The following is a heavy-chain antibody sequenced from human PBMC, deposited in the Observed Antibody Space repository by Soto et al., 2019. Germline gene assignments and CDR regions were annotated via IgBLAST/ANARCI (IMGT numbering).Heavy chain of an antibody. CDR1: GGSISSGEYY. CDR2: IYYSGST. Sequence: PSETVSLTCTVSGGSISSGEYYWSWIRQPPEKGLEWIGYIYYSGSTYYNPSLKSRVTISVDTSKNQFSLKLSSVTAADTAVYYCARAPWIQLWSPRNWFDPWGQGTLVTVSS. V-gene: IGHV4-30-4*01. J-gene: IGHJ5*02. D-gene: IGHD5-18*01. CDR3: ARAPWIQLWSPRNWFDP.